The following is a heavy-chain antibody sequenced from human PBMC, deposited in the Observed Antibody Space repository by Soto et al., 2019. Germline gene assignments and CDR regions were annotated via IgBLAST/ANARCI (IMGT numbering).Heavy chain of an antibody. Sequence: SETLSLTCAVYGGSFSGYYWSWIRQPPGKGLEWIGEINHSGSTNYNPSLKSRVTISVDTSKNQFSLKLSSVTAADTAVYYCARVGSESQHFDYWGQGTLVTVSS. CDR1: GGSFSGYY. CDR3: ARVGSESQHFDY. CDR2: INHSGST. J-gene: IGHJ4*02. V-gene: IGHV4-34*01. D-gene: IGHD1-26*01.